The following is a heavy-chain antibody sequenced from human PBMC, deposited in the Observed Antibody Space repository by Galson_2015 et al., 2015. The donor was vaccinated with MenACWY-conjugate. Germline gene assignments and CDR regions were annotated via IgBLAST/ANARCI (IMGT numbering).Heavy chain of an antibody. V-gene: IGHV3-30*03. CDR3: ARDQQGYNSSLYRSFDY. CDR1: GFSFSEYG. Sequence: SLRLSCAASGFSFSEYGMSWVRQAPGKGLEWVAVTSYDGSQKYYADSVKGRFTISRDNSKNTLYLQMNSLREEDTAVYYCARDQQGYNSSLYRSFDYWGQGTLVTVSS. J-gene: IGHJ4*02. CDR2: TSYDGSQK. D-gene: IGHD5-18*01.